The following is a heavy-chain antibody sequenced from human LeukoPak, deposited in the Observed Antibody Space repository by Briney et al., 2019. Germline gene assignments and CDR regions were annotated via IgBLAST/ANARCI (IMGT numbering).Heavy chain of an antibody. D-gene: IGHD3-3*01. Sequence: ASVKVSCKASGGTFSSYAISWVRQAPGQGLEWMGWINTNTGNPTYAQGFTGRFVFSLDTSVSTAYLQISSLKAEDTAVYYCARGRPAYDFWSGYYALYYYYGMDVWGQGTTVTVSS. CDR3: ARGRPAYDFWSGYYALYYYYGMDV. CDR1: GGTFSSYA. V-gene: IGHV7-4-1*02. J-gene: IGHJ6*02. CDR2: INTNTGNP.